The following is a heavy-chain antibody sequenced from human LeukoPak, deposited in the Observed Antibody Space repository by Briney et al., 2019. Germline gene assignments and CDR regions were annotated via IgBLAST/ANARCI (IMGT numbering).Heavy chain of an antibody. CDR3: GKDRVIAATGRFTGLFDY. D-gene: IGHD6-13*01. CDR2: ISGSGGTT. Sequence: GGSLRLSCAASGFTFSSYAMSWVRHAPGEGLEWVSAISGSGGTTYYADSVKGRFTISRDNSKNTLYLQMNSLRAEDTAVYYCGKDRVIAATGRFTGLFDYWGQGTLVTVSS. J-gene: IGHJ4*02. V-gene: IGHV3-23*01. CDR1: GFTFSSYA.